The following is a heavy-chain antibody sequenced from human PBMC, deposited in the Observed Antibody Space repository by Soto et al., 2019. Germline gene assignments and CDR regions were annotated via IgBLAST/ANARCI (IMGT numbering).Heavy chain of an antibody. CDR2: INSDGTNT. CDR1: GFTFSSYW. D-gene: IGHD6-13*01. V-gene: IGHV3-74*01. J-gene: IGHJ4*02. CDR3: ARDPISTWYGGFDS. Sequence: GGSLRLSCAASGFTFSSYWMHWVRQAPGKGLVWVSRINSDGTNTSYADSVKGRFIISRDNAKNTLYLQMKSLRVEDTALYYCARDPISTWYGGFDSWGQGTLVTVSS.